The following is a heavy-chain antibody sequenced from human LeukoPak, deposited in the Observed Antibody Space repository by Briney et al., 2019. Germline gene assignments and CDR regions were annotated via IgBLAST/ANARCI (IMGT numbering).Heavy chain of an antibody. D-gene: IGHD3-9*01. Sequence: GASVKVSCKASGGTFSSYAISWVRQAPGQGLEWMGIINPSGGSTSYAQKFQGRVTMTRDTSTSTVYMELSSLRSEDTAVYYCARDQASVLRYFDWSQNWFDPWGQGTLVTVSS. V-gene: IGHV1-46*01. CDR1: GGTFSSYA. CDR2: INPSGGST. CDR3: ARDQASVLRYFDWSQNWFDP. J-gene: IGHJ5*02.